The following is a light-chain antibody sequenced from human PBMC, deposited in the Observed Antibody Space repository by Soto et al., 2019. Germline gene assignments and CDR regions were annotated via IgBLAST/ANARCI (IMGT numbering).Light chain of an antibody. CDR3: SSYTSRNTYV. J-gene: IGLJ1*01. CDR2: EVT. CDR1: SIDVGGYNF. Sequence: ALTQPASVSGSPGQSITIACTGTSIDVGGYNFVSWYQQHPMKAPRLIIYEVTKRPSGVSARFSGSKSANTASLTISGLQAEDEADYYCSSYTSRNTYVFGTGIKVTVL. V-gene: IGLV2-14*01.